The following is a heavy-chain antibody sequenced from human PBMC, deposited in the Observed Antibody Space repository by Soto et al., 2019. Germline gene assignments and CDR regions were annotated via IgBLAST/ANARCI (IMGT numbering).Heavy chain of an antibody. V-gene: IGHV4-31*03. Sequence: SETLSLTCTVSGGSISSGGYYWSWIRQHPGKGLEWIGYIYYSGSTYYNPSLKSRVTISVDTSKNQFPLKLSSVTATATAEYYCARGVAPMVYAIRGAWFDPWGQGTLVTVSS. CDR3: ARGVAPMVYAIRGAWFDP. CDR1: GGSISSGGYY. J-gene: IGHJ5*02. CDR2: IYYSGST. D-gene: IGHD2-8*01.